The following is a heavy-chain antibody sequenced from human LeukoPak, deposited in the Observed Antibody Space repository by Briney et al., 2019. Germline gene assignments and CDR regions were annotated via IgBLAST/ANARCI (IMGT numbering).Heavy chain of an antibody. CDR3: ARGVTTVSPFDY. CDR1: GGTFSSYA. CDR2: IIPILGIA. D-gene: IGHD4-17*01. J-gene: IGHJ4*02. V-gene: IGHV1-69*04. Sequence: SVKVSCKASGGTFSSYAISWVRQAPGQGLEWMGRIIPILGIANYAQKFQGRVTITADKSTSTAYMELSSLRSEDTAVYYCARGVTTVSPFDYWGQGTLVTVSS.